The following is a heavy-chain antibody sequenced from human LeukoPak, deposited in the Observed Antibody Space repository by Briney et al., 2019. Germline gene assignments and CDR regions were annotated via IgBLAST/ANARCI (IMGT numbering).Heavy chain of an antibody. Sequence: KPSETLSLTCAVYGGSFSGYYWSWIRQPPGKGLEWIGEINHSGSTNYNPSLKSRVTISVDTPKNQFSLKLSSVTAADTAVYYCARGGIVVVPAAIKEGRAYFDYWGQGTLVTVSS. CDR3: ARGGIVVVPAAIKEGRAYFDY. D-gene: IGHD2-2*02. CDR1: GGSFSGYY. V-gene: IGHV4-34*01. J-gene: IGHJ4*02. CDR2: INHSGST.